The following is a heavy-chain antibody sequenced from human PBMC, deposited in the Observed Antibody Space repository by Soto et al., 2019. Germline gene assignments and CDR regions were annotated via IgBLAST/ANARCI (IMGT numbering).Heavy chain of an antibody. J-gene: IGHJ5*01. CDR2: IYYSGST. CDR3: PPGPPPEAGRTHYVHWLDN. CDR1: GGSISSCGYY. V-gene: IGHV4-31*03. Sequence: SQTLSLPGTVSGGSISSCGYYWSWIRQHPGKGLEWIWYIYYSGSTYYNPSLKSRVTISVDTSKNQFSLKLSSVTAADTSVYYCPPGPPPEAGRTHYVHWLDNWGHGTLVTVSS. D-gene: IGHD3-10*02.